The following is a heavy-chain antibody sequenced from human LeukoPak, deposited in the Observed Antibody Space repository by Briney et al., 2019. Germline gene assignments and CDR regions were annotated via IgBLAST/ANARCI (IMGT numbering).Heavy chain of an antibody. CDR1: GFTFSSYA. J-gene: IGHJ4*02. CDR2: ISSSSSYI. CDR3: ARDEGGYCSSTSCYRGYFDY. D-gene: IGHD2-2*02. V-gene: IGHV3-21*01. Sequence: GGSLRLSCAASGFTFSSYAMNWVRQAPGKGLEWVSSISSSSSYIYYAGSVKGRFTISRDNAKNSLYLQMNSLRAEDTAVYYCARDEGGYCSSTSCYRGYFDYWGQGTLVTVSS.